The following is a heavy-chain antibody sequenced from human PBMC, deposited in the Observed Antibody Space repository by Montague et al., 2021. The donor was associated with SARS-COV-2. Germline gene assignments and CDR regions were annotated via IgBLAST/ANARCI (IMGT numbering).Heavy chain of an antibody. J-gene: IGHJ6*02. CDR3: ARARYYGSGTSLGMDV. CDR1: GGSISSNNFY. V-gene: IGHV4-39*01. D-gene: IGHD3-10*01. CDR2: VYNNGGT. Sequence: SETLSLTCTVSGGSISSNNFYWGWIRQPPGMGLEWLATVYNNGGTYYNPSLKSRVTISVDTSKNQFSLKLSSVTAADTAVYYCARARYYGSGTSLGMDVWGQGTTVTVSS.